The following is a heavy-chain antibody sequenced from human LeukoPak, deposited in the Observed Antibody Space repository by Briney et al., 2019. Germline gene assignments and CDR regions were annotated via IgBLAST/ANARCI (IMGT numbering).Heavy chain of an antibody. Sequence: SETLSLTCTVSGGSINSYYWSWIRQPPGKGLEWIGYIFYSGSTNYNPSFKSRVTISADTSRNQFSLKLSSVTAADTAVYYCARMHSSGWSNDYWGQGTLVTVSS. V-gene: IGHV4-59*01. CDR1: GGSINSYY. D-gene: IGHD6-19*01. CDR2: IFYSGST. J-gene: IGHJ4*02. CDR3: ARMHSSGWSNDY.